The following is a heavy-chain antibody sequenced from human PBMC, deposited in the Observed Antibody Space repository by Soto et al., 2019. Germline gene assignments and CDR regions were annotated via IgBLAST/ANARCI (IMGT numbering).Heavy chain of an antibody. CDR2: INSDGSST. V-gene: IGHV3-74*01. CDR1: GFTFSSYW. CDR3: ARDLGDTYYYDSSGYDY. Sequence: PGGSLRLSCAASGFTFSSYWMHWVRQAPGKGLVWVSRINSDGSSTSYADSVKGRFTISRDNAKNTLYLQMNSLRAEDTAVYYCARDLGDTYYYDSSGYDYWGQGTLVTVSS. D-gene: IGHD3-22*01. J-gene: IGHJ4*02.